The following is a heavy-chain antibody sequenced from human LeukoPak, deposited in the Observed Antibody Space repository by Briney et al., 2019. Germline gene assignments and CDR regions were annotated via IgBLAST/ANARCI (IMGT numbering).Heavy chain of an antibody. V-gene: IGHV4-38-2*02. D-gene: IGHD6-19*01. CDR2: IYHSGST. CDR3: ARQSGWFYYYYMDV. Sequence: PSETLSLTCTVSGYSISSGYYWGWTRQPPGEGLEWIGSIYHSGSTYYNPSLKSRVTISVDTSKNQFSLKLSSVTAADTAVYYCARQSGWFYYYYMDVWGKGTTVTVSS. CDR1: GYSISSGYY. J-gene: IGHJ6*03.